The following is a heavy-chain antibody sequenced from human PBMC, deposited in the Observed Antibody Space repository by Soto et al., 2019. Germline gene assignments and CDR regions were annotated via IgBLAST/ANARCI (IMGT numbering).Heavy chain of an antibody. CDR3: ATGASDGYCSGGSCYSDAFDI. CDR2: FDPEDGET. V-gene: IGHV1-24*01. CDR1: GYTLTELS. Sequence: ASVKVSCKVSGYTLTELSMHWVRQAPGKGLEWMGGFDPEDGETIYAQKSQGRVTMTEDTSTDTAYMELSSLRSEDTAVYYCATGASDGYCSGGSCYSDAFDIWGQGTMVTVSS. D-gene: IGHD2-15*01. J-gene: IGHJ3*02.